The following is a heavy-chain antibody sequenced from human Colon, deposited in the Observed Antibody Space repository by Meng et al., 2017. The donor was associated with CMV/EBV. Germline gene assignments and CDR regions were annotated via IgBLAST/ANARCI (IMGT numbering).Heavy chain of an antibody. Sequence: YFFLNYVLTWVRHAPRQVLEWMGWLHSDTGNSTYAPCFTGRFAFSLDSSVKTTYLQINNLKSEDTAVYYCARGQEDFGSGQKLGLDYWGQGTLVTVSS. V-gene: IGHV7-4-1*02. CDR2: LHSDTGNS. CDR1: YFFLNYV. CDR3: ARGQEDFGSGQKLGLDY. D-gene: IGHD3-10*01. J-gene: IGHJ4*02.